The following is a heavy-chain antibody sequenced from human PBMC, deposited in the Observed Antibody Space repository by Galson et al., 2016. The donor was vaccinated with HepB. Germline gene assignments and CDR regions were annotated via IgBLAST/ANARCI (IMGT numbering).Heavy chain of an antibody. CDR2: ISNTGTNV. CDR3: ANIHAGNFAFDI. J-gene: IGHJ3*02. V-gene: IGHV3-30-3*01. CDR1: GFTFSLYT. Sequence: SLRLSCAASGFTFSLYTMHWVRQAPGKGLEWVALISNTGTNVYYADSVKGRFTISRDNSKKKLYLQMSSLRAEDKATYYCANIHAGNFAFDIWGQGTKVTVSS. D-gene: IGHD1-7*01.